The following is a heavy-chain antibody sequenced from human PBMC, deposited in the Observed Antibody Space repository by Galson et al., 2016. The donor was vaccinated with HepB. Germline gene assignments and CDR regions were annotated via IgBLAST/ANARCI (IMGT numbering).Heavy chain of an antibody. V-gene: IGHV3-21*01. D-gene: IGHD1-14*01. J-gene: IGHJ4*02. CDR1: GFTFSTYS. Sequence: SLRLSCAASGFTFSTYSMNWVRQAPGKGLEWVSSISDTSNYIYHADSVKGRFTVSRYNAKNSLYLQMNSLRTEDTAVYYCANGNHAEYSWWGQGTLVTVSS. CDR2: ISDTSNYI. CDR3: ANGNHAEYSW.